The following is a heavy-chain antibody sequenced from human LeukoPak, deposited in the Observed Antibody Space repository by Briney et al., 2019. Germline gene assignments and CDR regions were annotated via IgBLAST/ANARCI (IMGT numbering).Heavy chain of an antibody. V-gene: IGHV1-2*02. J-gene: IGHJ4*02. CDR3: ASDIDYYDSSGYQFDY. CDR2: INPSSGGT. D-gene: IGHD3-22*01. CDR1: GYTFTGYY. Sequence: ASVKVSCKASGYTFTGYYMHWVRQAPGQGLEWMGWINPSSGGTNYAQKFQGRVTMTRDTSISTAYMELSRLRSDDTAVYYCASDIDYYDSSGYQFDYWGQGTLVTVSS.